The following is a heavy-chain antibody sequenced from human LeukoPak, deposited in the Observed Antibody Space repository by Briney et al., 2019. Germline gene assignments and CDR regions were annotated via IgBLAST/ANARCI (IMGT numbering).Heavy chain of an antibody. V-gene: IGHV1-24*01. D-gene: IGHD3-22*01. J-gene: IGHJ4*02. Sequence: ASVKVSCKASGYTLTELSMHWVRQAPGKGLEWMGGFDPEDGETIYAQKFQGRVTMTRDTSTSTVYMELSSLRSEDTAVYYCARAPYDSSGYYYGFDYWGQGTLVTVSS. CDR2: FDPEDGET. CDR1: GYTLTELS. CDR3: ARAPYDSSGYYYGFDY.